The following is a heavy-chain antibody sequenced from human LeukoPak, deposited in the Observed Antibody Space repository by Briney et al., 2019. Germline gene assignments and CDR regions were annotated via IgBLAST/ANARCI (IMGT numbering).Heavy chain of an antibody. Sequence: GGSLRLSCAASGFTFSTYSINWVRQAPGKGLEWVSSISSSSSYIYYADSVKGRFTISRDGAKNSLYLQMNSLRAEDTAVYYCTRYQPVALDAFDIWGQGTMVTVSS. D-gene: IGHD2-21*01. V-gene: IGHV3-21*01. CDR1: GFTFSTYS. CDR2: ISSSSSYI. J-gene: IGHJ3*02. CDR3: TRYQPVALDAFDI.